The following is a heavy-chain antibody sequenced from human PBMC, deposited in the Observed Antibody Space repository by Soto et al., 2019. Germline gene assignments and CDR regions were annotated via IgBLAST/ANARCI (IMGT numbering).Heavy chain of an antibody. CDR3: ARQGFGQLHGLVDV. CDR1: GGSITSHY. D-gene: IGHD3-10*01. CDR2: IHHSGST. Sequence: LSLTCSVSGGSITSHYCSWFRQPPGKGLEWIGYIHHSGSTSYNPSLKGRVTMSVDTSKNQFSLEVNSVTAADTALYYCARQGFGQLHGLVDVWGPGTTVTVSS. V-gene: IGHV4-59*08. J-gene: IGHJ6*02.